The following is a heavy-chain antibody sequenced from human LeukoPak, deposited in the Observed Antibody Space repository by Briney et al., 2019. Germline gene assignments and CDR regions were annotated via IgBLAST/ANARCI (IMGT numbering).Heavy chain of an antibody. Sequence: GGSLRLSCAASGFTFRDHYMSWIRQAPGKGLEWVSNISSGGSTVYYADSVKGQFTNSRDNAKNSLSLQMNSLRAEDTAVYYCARKRMDSDAFDIWGQGTMVTVSS. V-gene: IGHV3-11*01. CDR1: GFTFRDHY. J-gene: IGHJ3*02. CDR2: ISSGGSTV. D-gene: IGHD3/OR15-3a*01. CDR3: ARKRMDSDAFDI.